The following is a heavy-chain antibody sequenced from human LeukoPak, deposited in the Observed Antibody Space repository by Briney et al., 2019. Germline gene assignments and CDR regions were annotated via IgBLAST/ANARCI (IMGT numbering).Heavy chain of an antibody. D-gene: IGHD6-13*01. Sequence: SETLSLTCTVSGGSISSYYWSWIRLPPGKGLEWIGYIYYSGSTNYNPSLKSRVTISVDTSKNQFSLKLNSVSAADTAVYYCARVVAAAGNNWFDPWGQGTLVTVSS. CDR3: ARVVAAAGNNWFDP. CDR2: IYYSGST. J-gene: IGHJ5*02. CDR1: GGSISSYY. V-gene: IGHV4-59*12.